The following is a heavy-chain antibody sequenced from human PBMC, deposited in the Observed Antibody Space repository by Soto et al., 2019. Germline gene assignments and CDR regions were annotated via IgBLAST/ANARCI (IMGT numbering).Heavy chain of an antibody. CDR1: GGTFGSYA. J-gene: IGHJ6*02. CDR3: ARSQGSSTSLEIYYYYYYGMDV. D-gene: IGHD2-2*01. V-gene: IGHV1-69*01. CDR2: ILPIPGTA. Sequence: QVQLVQSGAEVKKPGSSVKVSCKASGGTFGSYAISWVRHAPGQGLEWMGGILPIPGTANYAQKFQGRVTIAAYESTSTAYMELSSLRSEDTAVYYCARSQGSSTSLEIYYYYYYGMDVWGQGTTVTVSS.